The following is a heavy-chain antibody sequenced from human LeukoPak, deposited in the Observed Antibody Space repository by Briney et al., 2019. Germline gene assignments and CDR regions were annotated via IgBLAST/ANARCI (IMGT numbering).Heavy chain of an antibody. CDR1: GYTFTGYY. Sequence: ASVKVSCKASGYTFTGYYMHWVRQAPGQGLEWMGWINPNSGGTNYAQKFQGRVTMTRDTSISTAHMELSRLRSDDTAVYYCARGRGPRALLDYWGQGTLVTVSS. V-gene: IGHV1-2*02. D-gene: IGHD3-16*01. J-gene: IGHJ4*02. CDR2: INPNSGGT. CDR3: ARGRGPRALLDY.